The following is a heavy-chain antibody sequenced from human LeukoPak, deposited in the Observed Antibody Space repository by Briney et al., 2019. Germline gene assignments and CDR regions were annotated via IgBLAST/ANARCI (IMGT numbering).Heavy chain of an antibody. Sequence: GGSLRLSCATSGFTFSSYSMNWVRQAPGKGREWVSSISSSSSYIYYADSVKGRFTISRDNAKHSLYLQMNSLRAEDTAVYYCARAGSGYRDYWGQGTLVTVSS. CDR2: ISSSSSYI. D-gene: IGHD3-3*01. CDR1: GFTFSSYS. CDR3: ARAGSGYRDY. J-gene: IGHJ4*02. V-gene: IGHV3-21*01.